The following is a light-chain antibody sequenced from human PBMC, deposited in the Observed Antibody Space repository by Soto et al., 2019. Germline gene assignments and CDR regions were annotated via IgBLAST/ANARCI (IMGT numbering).Light chain of an antibody. V-gene: IGKV1-33*01. J-gene: IGKJ2*01. CDR1: QDISNY. Sequence: DIQMTQSPSSLSASVGDRVTITCQASQDISNYLNWYQQKPGKAPKLLIYDASNLETGVPSRFSGSGSGTDFTFTISSLQPEDIATYYCQQYDNLPLMNTFGQGTKLEIK. CDR2: DAS. CDR3: QQYDNLPLMNT.